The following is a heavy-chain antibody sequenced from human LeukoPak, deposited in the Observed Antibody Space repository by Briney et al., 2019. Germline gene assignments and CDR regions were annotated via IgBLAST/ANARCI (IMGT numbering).Heavy chain of an antibody. D-gene: IGHD2-2*01. V-gene: IGHV4-38-2*02. CDR1: GYSISSGYY. CDR3: ARVPHCTSTSCYVGGYHMDV. J-gene: IGHJ6*03. Sequence: SETLSLTCTVSGYSISSGYYWGWIRQPPGKALEWIGSIDHSGSTNDNPSLKSRVTVSVDTSKNQFSLKLSSVTAADTAVYYCARVPHCTSTSCYVGGYHMDVWGKGTTVSVSS. CDR2: IDHSGST.